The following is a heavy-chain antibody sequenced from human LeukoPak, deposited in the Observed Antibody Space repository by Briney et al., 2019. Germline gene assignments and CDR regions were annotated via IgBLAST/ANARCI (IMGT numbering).Heavy chain of an antibody. CDR2: IKQDGSEK. V-gene: IGHV3-7*03. Sequence: PGGSLTLSCTVSGFRFSSYWMSWVRQAPGKGLEWVANIKQDGSEKYYVDSVKGRFTISRDSSKNTVYLQMNSLRAEDAALYYCAKGGSGYYLDHWGQGTLVTVSS. D-gene: IGHD5-12*01. CDR1: GFRFSSYW. CDR3: AKGGSGYYLDH. J-gene: IGHJ4*02.